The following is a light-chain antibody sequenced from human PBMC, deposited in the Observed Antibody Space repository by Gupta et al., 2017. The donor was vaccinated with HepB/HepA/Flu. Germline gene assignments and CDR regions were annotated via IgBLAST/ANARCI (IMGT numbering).Light chain of an antibody. CDR2: YVS. J-gene: IGKJ1*01. Sequence: EIALTQSQDFQSVTPGEKVTITCRARQSVGTSLHWYQQQPDQSPKLLIKYVSQSFSVVPSRFSGSGSGTTYTRTINSLEAEDGATYYCHQTSSLPWTFGQGTKVEIK. CDR1: QSVGTS. V-gene: IGKV6-21*01. CDR3: HQTSSLPWT.